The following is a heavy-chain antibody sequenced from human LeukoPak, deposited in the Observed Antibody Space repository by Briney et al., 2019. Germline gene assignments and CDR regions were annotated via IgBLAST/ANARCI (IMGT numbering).Heavy chain of an antibody. CDR2: IYYSGAT. Sequence: SETLSLTCTVSGGSISTCYWNWIRQPPGKGLEWIGYIYYSGATNYNPSLKSRVTISVDTSKNQFSLKLSSVTAADTAVYYCARGVYIAAAQYGFWGQGTLVTVSS. D-gene: IGHD6-13*01. V-gene: IGHV4-59*01. CDR3: ARGVYIAAAQYGF. J-gene: IGHJ4*02. CDR1: GGSISTCY.